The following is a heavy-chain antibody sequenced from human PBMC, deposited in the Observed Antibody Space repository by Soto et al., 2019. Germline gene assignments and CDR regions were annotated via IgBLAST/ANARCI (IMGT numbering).Heavy chain of an antibody. V-gene: IGHV1-69*02. Sequence: SVKVSCKASGGTFSSYTISWVRQAPGQGLEWMGRIIPILGIANYAQKFQGRVTITADKSTSTAYMELSSLRSEDTAVYYCARGYCSGGSCYSDYYYYGMDVWGQGTTVTVSS. D-gene: IGHD2-15*01. CDR1: GGTFSSYT. CDR3: ARGYCSGGSCYSDYYYYGMDV. J-gene: IGHJ6*02. CDR2: IIPILGIA.